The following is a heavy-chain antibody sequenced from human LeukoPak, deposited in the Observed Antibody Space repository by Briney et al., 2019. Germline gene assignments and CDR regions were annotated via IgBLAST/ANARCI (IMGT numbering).Heavy chain of an antibody. CDR2: ISGSGGST. J-gene: IGHJ6*02. V-gene: IGHV3-23*01. CDR1: GFTFSSYA. CDR3: SRGGWPTAGTPRMDV. Sequence: GGSLRLSCAASGFTFSSYAMSWVRQAPGKGLEWVSAISGSGGSTYYADSVKGRFTISRDNSKNTLYLQMNSLRGDDTGVYYCSRGGWPTAGTPRMDVWGQGTTVIVSS. D-gene: IGHD6-13*01.